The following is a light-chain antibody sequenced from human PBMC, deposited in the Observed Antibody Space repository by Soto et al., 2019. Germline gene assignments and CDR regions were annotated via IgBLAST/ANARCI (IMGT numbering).Light chain of an antibody. V-gene: IGLV2-14*01. J-gene: IGLJ2*01. CDR1: SSDVGGYNY. Sequence: QSALTQPASVSGSPGKSLTISCTGTSSDVGGYNYVSWYQQHPGKAPKLMIYEVSNRPSGVSNRFSGSKSGNTASLTISGLQAEDEADYYCSSYTSSSTLVVFGGGTKLTVL. CDR2: EVS. CDR3: SSYTSSSTLVV.